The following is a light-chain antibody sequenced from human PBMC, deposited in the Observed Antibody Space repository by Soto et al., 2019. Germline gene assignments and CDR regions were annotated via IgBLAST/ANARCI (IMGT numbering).Light chain of an antibody. J-gene: IGLJ1*01. CDR3: RSYTRTTTYV. Sequence: SVLTQPASVSGSPGQSITISCAGTRIDVGGYNYVSWYQLHPGKAPTLMVYEVSNRPSGVSNRFSGSKYGNTASLTISGLQAEDEADYYCRSYTRTTTYVFATGPKVIVL. CDR1: RIDVGGYNY. V-gene: IGLV2-14*01. CDR2: EVS.